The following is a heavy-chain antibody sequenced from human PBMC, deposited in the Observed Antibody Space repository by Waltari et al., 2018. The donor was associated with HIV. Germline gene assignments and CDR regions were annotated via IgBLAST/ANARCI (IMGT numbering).Heavy chain of an antibody. CDR1: GGTLRGYH. D-gene: IGHD6-19*01. CDR2: INHSGST. Sequence: QVQLQQWGPGRLKLSGPLSPQSAVYGGTLRGYHWSWIRQTPGKGLEWIGEINHSGSTNYNPSLKSRITMSIDTSKNQFSLKLRSVTAADTTVYYCARAIAVASTGVFDYWGQGTLVTVSS. CDR3: ARAIAVASTGVFDY. J-gene: IGHJ4*02. V-gene: IGHV4-34*02.